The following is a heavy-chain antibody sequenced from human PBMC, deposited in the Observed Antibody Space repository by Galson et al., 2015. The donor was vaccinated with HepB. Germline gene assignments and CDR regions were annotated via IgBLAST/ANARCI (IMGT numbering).Heavy chain of an antibody. CDR2: INPNSGGT. J-gene: IGHJ2*01. V-gene: IGHV1-2*06. Sequence: SVKVSCKASGYRFIQYYIHWVRQAPGQGLEWMGRINPNSGGTRYAQKFQDRVTMTTDTFTTTAYMELRSLRSNDTAVYYCARGQVRWYFDLWGRGTLVTVSS. CDR1: GYRFIQYY. CDR3: ARGQVRWYFDL.